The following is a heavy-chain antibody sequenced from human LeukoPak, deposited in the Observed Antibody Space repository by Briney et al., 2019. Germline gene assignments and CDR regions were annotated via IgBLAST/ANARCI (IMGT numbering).Heavy chain of an antibody. D-gene: IGHD3-10*01. V-gene: IGHV1-69*06. Sequence: SVNVSCKASGGTFSSYAISWVRQAPGQGLEWMGRIIPIFGTANYAQKFQGRVTITADKSTSTAYMELSSLRSEDTAVYYCAREMLSRITMVRGATQAGEFDYWGQGTLVTVSS. CDR2: IIPIFGTA. J-gene: IGHJ4*02. CDR3: AREMLSRITMVRGATQAGEFDY. CDR1: GGTFSSYA.